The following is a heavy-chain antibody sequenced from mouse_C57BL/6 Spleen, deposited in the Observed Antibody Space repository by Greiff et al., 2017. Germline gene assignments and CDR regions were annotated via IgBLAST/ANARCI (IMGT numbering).Heavy chain of an antibody. CDR2: INPNYGTT. CDR1: GYSFTDYN. J-gene: IGHJ4*01. CDR3: ARGVFTTLYYYAMDD. Sequence: EVQLQQSGPELVKPGASVKISCKASGYSFTDYNMNWVKQSNGKSLEWIGVINPNYGTTSYNQKFKGKATLTVDQASSTAYMQLNSLSSEDSAVYYCARGVFTTLYYYAMDDWGQGASVTVSS. D-gene: IGHD1-1*01. V-gene: IGHV1-39*01.